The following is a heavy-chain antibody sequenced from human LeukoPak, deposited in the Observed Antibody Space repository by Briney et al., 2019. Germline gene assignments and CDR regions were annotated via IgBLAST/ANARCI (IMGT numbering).Heavy chain of an antibody. Sequence: SGGSLRLSCAVYGITFSRYSMNWVRQAPGKGLELVSYISSSGSTTYYAGSVKGRFTISRDNARNLVYLEMSSLRAEDTALYYCALGWYAIDYWGQGTLVTVSS. CDR3: ALGWYAIDY. CDR1: GITFSRYS. CDR2: ISSSGSTT. V-gene: IGHV3-48*04. D-gene: IGHD6-19*01. J-gene: IGHJ4*02.